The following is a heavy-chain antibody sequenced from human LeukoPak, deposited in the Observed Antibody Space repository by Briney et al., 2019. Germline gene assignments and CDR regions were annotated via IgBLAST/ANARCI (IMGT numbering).Heavy chain of an antibody. CDR1: GGSISSGGYY. J-gene: IGHJ4*02. Sequence: SQTLSLTCTVSGGSISSGGYYWSWIRQHPGKGLEWIGYVYYSGSTNYNPSLKSRVTISVDTSKNQFSLKLSSVTAADTAVYYCASSKDFTYYYDSSGSFDYWGQGTLVTVSP. D-gene: IGHD3-22*01. V-gene: IGHV4-31*03. CDR3: ASSKDFTYYYDSSGSFDY. CDR2: VYYSGST.